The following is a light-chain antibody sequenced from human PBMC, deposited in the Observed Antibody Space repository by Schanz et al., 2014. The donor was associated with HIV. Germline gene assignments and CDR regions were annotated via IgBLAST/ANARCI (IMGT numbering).Light chain of an antibody. J-gene: IGLJ3*02. V-gene: IGLV2-8*01. Sequence: QSALTQPPSASGSPGQSVTISCTGTSSDVGGHNFVSWYQQHPGKAPKLMIYEVTRRPSGVPDRFSGSKSGNTASLTVSGLQAEDEADYYCSSYTTGGTLVFGGGTKLTVL. CDR1: SSDVGGHNF. CDR3: SSYTTGGTLV. CDR2: EVT.